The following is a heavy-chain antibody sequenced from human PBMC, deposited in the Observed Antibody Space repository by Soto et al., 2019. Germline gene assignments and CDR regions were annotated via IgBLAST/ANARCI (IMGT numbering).Heavy chain of an antibody. CDR3: VTWISWVGY. V-gene: IGHV3-72*01. CDR2: TKNKANNYIT. J-gene: IGHJ4*02. Sequence: EVQLVESGGGLVQPGGSLRLSCAASGLSFSDHFMDWVRQAPGKGLEWVGRTKNKANNYITDYAASVKGRFIISRDESRSLLHLQMNSLKTGDTAVYYCVTWISWVGYWGQGTPVTVSS. CDR1: GLSFSDHF. D-gene: IGHD1-1*01.